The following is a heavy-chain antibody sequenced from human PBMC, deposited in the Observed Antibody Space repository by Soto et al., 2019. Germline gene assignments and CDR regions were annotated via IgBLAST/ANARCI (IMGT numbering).Heavy chain of an antibody. V-gene: IGHV3-73*01. CDR3: TSRSGIYPAGLAV. D-gene: IGHD1-26*01. CDR2: IKTKPNSYAT. CDR1: GFTFSGSA. Sequence: PGGSLRLSCAASGFTFSGSAMHWVRQASGKGLEWVGHIKTKPNSYATSYAASMKGRFTISRDDSKNTAYLEMNSLKTDDTAVYYCTSRSGIYPAGLAVWGQGTTVTVSS. J-gene: IGHJ6*02.